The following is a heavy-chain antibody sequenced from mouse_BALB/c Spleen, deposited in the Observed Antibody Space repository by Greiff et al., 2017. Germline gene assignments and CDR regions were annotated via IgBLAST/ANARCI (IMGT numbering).Heavy chain of an antibody. V-gene: IGHV1S132*01. CDR1: GYTFTSYW. J-gene: IGHJ3*01. D-gene: IGHD2-4*01. Sequence: QVQLQQSGAELVKPGASVKLSCKTSGYTFTSYWIQWVKQRPGQGLGWIGEIFPGTGTTYYNEKFKGKATLTIDTSSSTAYMQLSSLTSEDSAVYFCAREDYDYGAYWGQGTLVTVSA. CDR3: AREDYDYGAY. CDR2: IFPGTGTT.